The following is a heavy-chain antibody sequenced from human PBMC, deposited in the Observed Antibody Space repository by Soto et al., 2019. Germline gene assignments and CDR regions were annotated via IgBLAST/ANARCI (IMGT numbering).Heavy chain of an antibody. CDR2: IYPGDSDT. Sequence: EVQLVQSGAEVKKPGESLKISCKGYGYSFSSNWIGWVRQMPGKGLEWMGIIYPGDSDTRYSPSFRGQVTISADKSISTAYLQWSSLKASDTAMYYCARQVSYTNSCPDYWGQGTLVTVSS. J-gene: IGHJ4*02. CDR3: ARQVSYTNSCPDY. CDR1: GYSFSSNW. D-gene: IGHD6-13*01. V-gene: IGHV5-51*01.